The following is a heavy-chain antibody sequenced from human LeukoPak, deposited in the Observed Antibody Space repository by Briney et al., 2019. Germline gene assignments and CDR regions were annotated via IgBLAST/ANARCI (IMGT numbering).Heavy chain of an antibody. CDR3: TRDFDFSSAI. Sequence: PGGSLRLSCAASGFTFSNYAMHWVRQAPGKGLEWVAVISYDGSNKYYADSVKGRFTISRDNSKNTLYLQMNSLRAEDTAVYYCTRDFDFSSAIWGQGTLVTVSS. CDR1: GFTFSNYA. J-gene: IGHJ4*02. D-gene: IGHD3-3*01. V-gene: IGHV3-30-3*01. CDR2: ISYDGSNK.